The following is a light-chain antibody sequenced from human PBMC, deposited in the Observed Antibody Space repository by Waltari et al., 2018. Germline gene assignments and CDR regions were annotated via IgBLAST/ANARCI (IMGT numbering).Light chain of an antibody. CDR2: QDT. CDR3: QALGTGAWV. V-gene: IGLV3-1*01. Sequence: SFELTQPPSLSMSPGQTASITCSGDILGNKYASWYQHKPGQSPLLVIYQDTKRPSGIPERFSGSKSGNAATLTISGTQAMDEADYYCQALGTGAWVFGGGTKLTVL. J-gene: IGLJ3*02. CDR1: ILGNKY.